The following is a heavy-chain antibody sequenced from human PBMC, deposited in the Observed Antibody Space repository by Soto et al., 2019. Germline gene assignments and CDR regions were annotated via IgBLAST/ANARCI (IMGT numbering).Heavy chain of an antibody. CDR3: ARDIGSYAYGEGY. V-gene: IGHV4-4*07. CDR1: GGSINSYW. CDR2: VYSSGTT. D-gene: IGHD3-10*01. J-gene: IGHJ4*02. Sequence: SETLSLTCSDSGGSINSYWWSWIRQPAGKGLEWIGRVYSSGTTDYNPSLNSRATPSVETSKNQFSLKLSSVTAADTAVYYCARDIGSYAYGEGYWGQGIQVTVSS.